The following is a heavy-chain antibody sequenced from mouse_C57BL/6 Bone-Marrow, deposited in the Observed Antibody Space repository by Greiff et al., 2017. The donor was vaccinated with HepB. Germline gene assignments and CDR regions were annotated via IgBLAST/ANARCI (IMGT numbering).Heavy chain of an antibody. V-gene: IGHV1-64*01. D-gene: IGHD1-1*01. CDR3: AREDYYYGFLYFDY. Sequence: QVQLQQPGAELVKPGASVKLSCKASGYTFTSYWMHWVKQRPGQGLEWIGMIHPNSGSTNYNEKFKSKATLTVDKSSSTAYMQLSSLTSEDSAVYYCAREDYYYGFLYFDYWGQGTTLTVSS. CDR1: GYTFTSYW. CDR2: IHPNSGST. J-gene: IGHJ2*01.